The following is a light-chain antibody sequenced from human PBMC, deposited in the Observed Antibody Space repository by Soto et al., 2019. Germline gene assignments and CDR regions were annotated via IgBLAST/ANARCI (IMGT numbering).Light chain of an antibody. CDR3: SSYTSSSTVV. J-gene: IGLJ2*01. Sequence: QSALTQPASVSGSPGQPITISCTGTSNDVGGYDYVSWYQQHPGKAPRLMIYDVGGRPSGVSHRFSGSKSGNTASLTISGLQAEDEADYYCSSYTSSSTVVFGGGTKLTVL. CDR1: SNDVGGYDY. CDR2: DVG. V-gene: IGLV2-14*01.